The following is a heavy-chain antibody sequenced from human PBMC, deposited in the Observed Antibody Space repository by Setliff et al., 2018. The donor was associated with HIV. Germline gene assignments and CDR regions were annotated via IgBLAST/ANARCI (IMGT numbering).Heavy chain of an antibody. CDR2: LYYSGNT. J-gene: IGHJ5*02. V-gene: IGHV4-59*08. CDR3: ARHWRGSGWSNWFDP. CDR1: GASVNSHY. Sequence: PSETLSLTCTASGASVNSHYWAWIRQPPGKGLEWIGSLYYSGNTNYNPSLKSRLTISVDTSKNQFSLKLTSVTAADTAVYYCARHWRGSGWSNWFDPWGQGTLVTVSS. D-gene: IGHD6-19*01.